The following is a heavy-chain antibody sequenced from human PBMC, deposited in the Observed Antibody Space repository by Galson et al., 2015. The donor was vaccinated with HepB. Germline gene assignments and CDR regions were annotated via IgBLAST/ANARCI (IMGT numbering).Heavy chain of an antibody. CDR2: IWYDGSNK. J-gene: IGHJ6*02. V-gene: IGHV3-33*08. D-gene: IGHD6-19*01. CDR1: GFTFSSYG. Sequence: SLRLSCAASGFTFSSYGMHWVRQAPGKGLEWVAVIWYDGSNKYYADSVKGRFTISRDNSKNTLYLQMNSLRAEDTAVYYCARDQAPGAVAGTNSWFHYYGMDVWGQGTTVTVSS. CDR3: ARDQAPGAVAGTNSWFHYYGMDV.